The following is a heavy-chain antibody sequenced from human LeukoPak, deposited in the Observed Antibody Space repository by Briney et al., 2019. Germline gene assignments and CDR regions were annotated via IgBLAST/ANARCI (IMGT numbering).Heavy chain of an antibody. CDR1: GFTFSSYG. D-gene: IGHD1-26*01. V-gene: IGHV3-33*01. CDR2: IWYDGSDE. J-gene: IGHJ4*02. CDR3: ARDSEWAYLLQYYFDY. Sequence: GGSLRLSCAASGFTFSSYGMHWVRQAPGKGLEWVAVIWYDGSDEFYADSVKGRFTISRDNSKNTLYLQMNSLRAEDTAVYYCARDSEWAYLLQYYFDYWGQGTLVTVSS.